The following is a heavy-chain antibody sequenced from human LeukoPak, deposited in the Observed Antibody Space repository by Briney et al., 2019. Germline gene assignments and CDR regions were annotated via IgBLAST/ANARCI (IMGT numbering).Heavy chain of an antibody. J-gene: IGHJ5*02. CDR2: IIPIFGTA. D-gene: IGHD6-19*01. Sequence: SVKVSCKASGGTFSSYAISWVRQAPGQGLEWMGGIIPIFGTANYAQKFQGRVTITTDESTSTAYMELSSLRSEDTAVYYCARRGSGSRNWFDPWGQGTLVTVSS. V-gene: IGHV1-69*05. CDR1: GGTFSSYA. CDR3: ARRGSGSRNWFDP.